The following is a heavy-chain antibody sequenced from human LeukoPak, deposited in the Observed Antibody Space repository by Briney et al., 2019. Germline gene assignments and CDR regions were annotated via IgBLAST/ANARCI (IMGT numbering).Heavy chain of an antibody. CDR2: MKGDGSEI. Sequence: GGSLRLSCAASGFTFSTYWMTWVRQAPGKGLEWVANMKGDGSEIYYVDSVKGRFTISRDNAKNLLYLQMNSLRAEDTAVYYCARPGYTAGYDLWGQGTLVTVSS. D-gene: IGHD3-9*01. CDR1: GFTFSTYW. J-gene: IGHJ3*01. V-gene: IGHV3-7*01. CDR3: ARPGYTAGYDL.